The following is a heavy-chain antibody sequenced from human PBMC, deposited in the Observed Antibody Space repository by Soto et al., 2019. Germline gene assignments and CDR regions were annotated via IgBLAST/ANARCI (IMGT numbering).Heavy chain of an antibody. CDR3: ARKVVLMVYAPHNWFAP. J-gene: IGHJ5*02. CDR2: INHSGST. Sequence: QVQLQQWGAGLLKPSETLSLTCAVYGGSFSGYYWSWIRQPPGKGLEWIGEINHSGSTNYNPSLKSRVTISVDTSKNQFSMKLSSVSAAATAVYYCARKVVLMVYAPHNWFAPWGQGTLVTVSS. CDR1: GGSFSGYY. D-gene: IGHD2-8*01. V-gene: IGHV4-34*01.